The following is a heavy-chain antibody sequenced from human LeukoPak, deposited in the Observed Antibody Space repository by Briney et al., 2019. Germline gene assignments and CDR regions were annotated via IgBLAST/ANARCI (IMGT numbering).Heavy chain of an antibody. CDR2: ISGSGGST. CDR3: AKGLGKATVTPLGY. V-gene: IGHV3-23*01. D-gene: IGHD4-11*01. J-gene: IGHJ4*02. Sequence: GGSLRLSCAASGFTFSSYAMSWVRQAPGEGLEWVSGISGSGGSTYYADSVKGRFTISRDNSKNTLYLQMDSLRAEDTAVYYCAKGLGKATVTPLGYWGQGTLVTVSS. CDR1: GFTFSSYA.